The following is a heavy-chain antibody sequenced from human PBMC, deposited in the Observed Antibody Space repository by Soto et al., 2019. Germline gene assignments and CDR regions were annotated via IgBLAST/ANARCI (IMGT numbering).Heavy chain of an antibody. CDR1: GGTFSSYG. D-gene: IGHD5-18*01. CDR3: ASERGYGLVN. CDR2: IIPMFGIT. Sequence: QVQLVQSGAEVKKPGSSLKVSCQVSGGTFSSYGFTWVRQAPGQGLEWMGGIIPMFGITNFTQKFQDRMARSADASTSPACMQLNSLGSTDTAIYFCASERGYGLVNWGQGTLLNVSS. J-gene: IGHJ4*02. V-gene: IGHV1-69*12.